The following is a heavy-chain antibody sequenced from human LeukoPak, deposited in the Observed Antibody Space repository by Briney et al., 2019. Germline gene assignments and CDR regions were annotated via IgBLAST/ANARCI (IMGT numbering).Heavy chain of an antibody. J-gene: IGHJ6*03. V-gene: IGHV4-39*07. D-gene: IGHD6-13*01. Sequence: SETLSLTCTVSGGSISSSSYYWGWIRQPPGKGLEWIGSIYYSGSTYYNPSLKSRVTISVDTSKNQFSLKLSSVTAADTAVYYCARETLPSAGYYYYYMDVWGKGTTVTVSS. CDR1: GGSISSSSYY. CDR2: IYYSGST. CDR3: ARETLPSAGYYYYYMDV.